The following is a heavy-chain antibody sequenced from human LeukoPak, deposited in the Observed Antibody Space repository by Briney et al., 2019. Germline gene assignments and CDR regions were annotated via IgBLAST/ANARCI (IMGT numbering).Heavy chain of an antibody. CDR2: INSDGSST. CDR1: GFNFSSYW. D-gene: IGHD3-22*01. J-gene: IGHJ4*02. Sequence: GGSLRLSCAASGFNFSSYWMHWVRQAPGKGLVWVSRINSDGSSTSYADSVKGRFTISRDNAKNTLYLQMNSLRAEDTAVYYCASRYYYDSSGRDYWGQGTLVTVSS. V-gene: IGHV3-74*01. CDR3: ASRYYYDSSGRDY.